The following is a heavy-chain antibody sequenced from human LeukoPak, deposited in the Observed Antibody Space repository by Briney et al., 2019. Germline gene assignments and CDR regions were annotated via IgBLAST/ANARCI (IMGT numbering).Heavy chain of an antibody. CDR1: GGSISGSGYY. Sequence: PSETLSLTCTVSGGSISGSGYYWGWISQPPGKGLEWIGNIYYTGSTYYNPSLKSRVTISVDTSKNQFSLRLTSVIAADTAVYYCAYSSGWYNYWGQGTLVAVSS. CDR3: AYSSGWYNY. J-gene: IGHJ4*02. V-gene: IGHV4-39*07. CDR2: IYYTGST. D-gene: IGHD6-19*01.